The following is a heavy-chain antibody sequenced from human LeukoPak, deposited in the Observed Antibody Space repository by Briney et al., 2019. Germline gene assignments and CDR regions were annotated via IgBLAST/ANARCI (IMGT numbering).Heavy chain of an antibody. CDR3: ARGCSSTSCYYYYGMDV. Sequence: PSQTLSLTCTVSGGSISSGSYYWSWIRQPAGKGLEWIGRIYTSGSTNYNPSLKSRVTISVDTSKNQFSLKLSSVTAADTAVYYCARGCSSTSCYYYYGMDVWGQGTTVTVSS. CDR2: IYTSGST. CDR1: GGSISSGSYY. V-gene: IGHV4-61*02. J-gene: IGHJ6*02. D-gene: IGHD2-2*01.